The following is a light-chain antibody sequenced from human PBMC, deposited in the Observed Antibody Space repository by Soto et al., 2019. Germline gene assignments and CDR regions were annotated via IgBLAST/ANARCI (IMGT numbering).Light chain of an antibody. Sequence: EIVLTPCPGTLSLSPGERATLPCRASQSVSSSYLAWYQQKPGQAPRLLIHGASSRATGIPDRFSGSGSGTDFTLTISRLEPEDFAVYYCQQYGSSWTFGQGTKV. CDR1: QSVSSSY. V-gene: IGKV3-20*01. CDR2: GAS. J-gene: IGKJ1*01. CDR3: QQYGSSWT.